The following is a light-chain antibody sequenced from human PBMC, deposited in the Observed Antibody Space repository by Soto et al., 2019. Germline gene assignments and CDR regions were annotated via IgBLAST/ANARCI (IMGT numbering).Light chain of an antibody. CDR3: MQGTHWPTYT. CDR2: KVS. Sequence: DVVMTQSPLSLPVTLGQPASISCRSSQSLVYSDGNTYLSWFQQRPGQSPRRLIYKVSNRDSGVPDKFSGSGSGTDFTLKISRVEAEDVGVYYCMQGTHWPTYTFGQGTKLEIK. CDR1: QSLVYSDGNTY. V-gene: IGKV2-30*01. J-gene: IGKJ2*01.